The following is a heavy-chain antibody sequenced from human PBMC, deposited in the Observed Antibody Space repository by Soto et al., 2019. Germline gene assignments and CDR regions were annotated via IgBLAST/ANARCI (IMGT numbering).Heavy chain of an antibody. D-gene: IGHD4-17*01. Sequence: QVQLVQSGAEVKKPGASVKVSCKASGYTFTSYDINWVRQATGQGLEYLGWMNPNSGNTGYVQKFQGRVTMTRDTSXRTAYMELSSLRSEDSAVYFCARGIKYGAYSRWFDPWGQGTLVTVSS. CDR1: GYTFTSYD. V-gene: IGHV1-8*01. CDR3: ARGIKYGAYSRWFDP. J-gene: IGHJ5*02. CDR2: MNPNSGNT.